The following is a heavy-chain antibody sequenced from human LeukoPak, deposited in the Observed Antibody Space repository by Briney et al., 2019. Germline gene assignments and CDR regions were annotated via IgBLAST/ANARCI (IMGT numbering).Heavy chain of an antibody. CDR3: ARDPDTAMVNGLDY. Sequence: PGGSLRLSCAASGFTFSSYGMHWVRQAPGKGLEWVAFIRYDGSNKYYADSVKGRFTISRDNSKNTLYLQMNSLRAEDTAVYYCARDPDTAMVNGLDYWGQGTLVTVSS. V-gene: IGHV3-30*02. CDR2: IRYDGSNK. D-gene: IGHD5-18*01. CDR1: GFTFSSYG. J-gene: IGHJ4*02.